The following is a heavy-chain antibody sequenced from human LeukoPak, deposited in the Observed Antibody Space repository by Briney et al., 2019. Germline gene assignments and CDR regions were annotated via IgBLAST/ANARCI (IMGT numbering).Heavy chain of an antibody. D-gene: IGHD3-22*01. J-gene: IGHJ4*02. Sequence: AASVKVSCKASGGTFSNYAISWVRQAPGQGPEWMGGIIPIFGTPNYAPKYQDRVTITADTSTSTAYMELRSLRSDDTAVYYCARTRYYDSSGYYYEGLFDYWGQGTLVTVSS. CDR3: ARTRYYDSSGYYYEGLFDY. CDR1: GGTFSNYA. CDR2: IIPIFGTP. V-gene: IGHV1-69*06.